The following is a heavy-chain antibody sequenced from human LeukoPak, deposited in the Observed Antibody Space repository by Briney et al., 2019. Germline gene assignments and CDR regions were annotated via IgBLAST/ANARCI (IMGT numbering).Heavy chain of an antibody. CDR1: GFTVSSDY. J-gene: IGHJ4*02. Sequence: GGSLRLSCAATGFTVSSDYMTWVRQAPGKGLGWLSSIDVAGNTIYAHYVRGRFTISRDNSKNTLYLQMNSLRVGDTAVYFCARDASGSRPNSWGPGTLVTVTS. CDR3: ARDASGSRPNS. V-gene: IGHV3-53*01. CDR2: IDVAGNT. D-gene: IGHD3-10*01.